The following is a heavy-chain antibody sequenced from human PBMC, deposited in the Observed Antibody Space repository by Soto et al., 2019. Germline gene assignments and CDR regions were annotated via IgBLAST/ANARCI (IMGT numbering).Heavy chain of an antibody. J-gene: IGHJ5*02. CDR2: IYHSGST. Sequence: QVQLQESGPGLVKPSGTLSLTCAVSGGSISSSNWWSWVRQPPGKGLEWIGEIYHSGSTNYNPSLKSRVTISVDKSKNQFSLKLSSVTAADTAVYYCARGNIVVVPAAIANWFDPWGQGTLVTVSS. CDR3: ARGNIVVVPAAIANWFDP. V-gene: IGHV4-4*02. D-gene: IGHD2-2*02. CDR1: GGSISSSNW.